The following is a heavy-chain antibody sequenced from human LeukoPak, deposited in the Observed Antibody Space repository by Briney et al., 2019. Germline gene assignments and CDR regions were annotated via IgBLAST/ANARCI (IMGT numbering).Heavy chain of an antibody. V-gene: IGHV1-46*01. Sequence: ASVKVSCKASGYTFTSYYMHWVRQAPGQGLEWMGIINPSGGSTSYAQKFQGRVTMTRDTSTSTVYMELNSLRAEDTAVYYCAKGNPYDYGDYGVFDYWGQGTLVTVSS. CDR2: INPSGGST. CDR3: AKGNPYDYGDYGVFDY. D-gene: IGHD4-17*01. CDR1: GYTFTSYY. J-gene: IGHJ4*02.